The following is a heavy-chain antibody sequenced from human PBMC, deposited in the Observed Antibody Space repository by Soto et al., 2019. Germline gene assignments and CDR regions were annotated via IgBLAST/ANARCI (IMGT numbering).Heavy chain of an antibody. CDR2: IGGSGDST. CDR3: AKVLDASMVVNGYLY. J-gene: IGHJ4*02. D-gene: IGHD5-18*01. Sequence: EVQLLESGGGLVQPGGSLRLSCAASGFTFSSYAMSWVRQAPGKGLEWVSAIGGSGDSTYYADSVKGRFTISRDNSKNTRYLQVNSLRAEDTAVYYCAKVLDASMVVNGYLYWGQGTLVTVSS. V-gene: IGHV3-23*01. CDR1: GFTFSSYA.